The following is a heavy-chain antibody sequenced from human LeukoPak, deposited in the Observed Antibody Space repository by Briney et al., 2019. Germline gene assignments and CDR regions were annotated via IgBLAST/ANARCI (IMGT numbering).Heavy chain of an antibody. D-gene: IGHD4-11*01. Sequence: PGGSLRLSCAASGFTVSSNYMSWVRQAPGKGLEWVSVIYSGGSTYDADSVKGRFTISRDNSKNTLYLQMNSLRAEDTAVYYCASSLTTVTLYYYYYMDVWGKGTTVTVSS. CDR2: IYSGGST. J-gene: IGHJ6*03. V-gene: IGHV3-66*02. CDR1: GFTVSSNY. CDR3: ASSLTTVTLYYYYYMDV.